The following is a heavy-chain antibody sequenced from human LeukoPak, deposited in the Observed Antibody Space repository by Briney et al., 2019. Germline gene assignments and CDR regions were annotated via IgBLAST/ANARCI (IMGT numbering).Heavy chain of an antibody. J-gene: IGHJ2*01. V-gene: IGHV3-21*01. D-gene: IGHD3-22*01. CDR1: GFTFSSYS. CDR2: ISSSSSYI. CDR3: ARDQRMIVVVTHRGWYFDL. Sequence: PGGSLRLSCAASGFTFSSYSMNWVRQAPGKGLEWVSSISSSSSYIYYADSVKGRFTISRDNAKNSLYLQMNSLRAEDTAVYYCARDQRMIVVVTHRGWYFDLWGRGTLVTVSS.